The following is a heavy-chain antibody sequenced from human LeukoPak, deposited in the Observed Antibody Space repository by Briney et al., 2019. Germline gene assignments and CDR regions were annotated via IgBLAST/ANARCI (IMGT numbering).Heavy chain of an antibody. CDR1: GGSVTSSSYY. CDR2: IYTSGST. D-gene: IGHD2-2*01. V-gene: IGHV4-61*02. Sequence: PSQTLSLTCTVSGGSVTSSSYYWSWIRQPAGKGLEWIGRIYTSGSTKYNPSLKSRVTISVDTSKNQFSLTLSSVTAADTAVYFCAGYCSSTNCPGGWFDPWGQGTLVTVSS. J-gene: IGHJ5*02. CDR3: AGYCSSTNCPGGWFDP.